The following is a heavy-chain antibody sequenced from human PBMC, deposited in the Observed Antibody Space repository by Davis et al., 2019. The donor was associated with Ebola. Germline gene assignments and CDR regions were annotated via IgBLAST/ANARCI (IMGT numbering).Heavy chain of an antibody. V-gene: IGHV3-33*01. Sequence: GGSLRLSCAASGFTFSSYGMHWVRQAPGKGLEWVAVIWYDGSNKYYADSVKGRFTISRDNAKNSLYLQMNSLRAEDTAVYYCARWTSSWGQGTLVTVSS. CDR2: IWYDGSNK. CDR3: ARWTSS. D-gene: IGHD3/OR15-3a*01. J-gene: IGHJ5*02. CDR1: GFTFSSYG.